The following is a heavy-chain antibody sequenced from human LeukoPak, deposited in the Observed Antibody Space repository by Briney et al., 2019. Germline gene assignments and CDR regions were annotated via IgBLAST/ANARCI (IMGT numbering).Heavy chain of an antibody. CDR1: GFTISNVW. Sequence: GGSLRLSCAASGFTISNVWMSWVRQAPGKGLEWVSYISSSGGTIYYADSVKGRFTISRDNAKNSLYLQMNTLRDEDTAVYYCARDPGKDYYGSGTYLKRFDYWGQGTLVTVSS. J-gene: IGHJ4*02. CDR2: ISSSGGTI. CDR3: ARDPGKDYYGSGTYLKRFDY. D-gene: IGHD3-10*01. V-gene: IGHV3-48*02.